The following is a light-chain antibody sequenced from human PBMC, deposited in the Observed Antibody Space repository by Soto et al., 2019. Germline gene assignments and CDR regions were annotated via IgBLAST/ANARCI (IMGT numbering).Light chain of an antibody. CDR2: EDN. V-gene: IGLV2-23*01. J-gene: IGLJ1*01. Sequence: QSALTQPASVSGSPGQSITISCTGTSSDVGTYNLVSWYQQHPGKAPKLMIYEDNKRPSGVSNRFSGSKSGNTASLTISGLQAEDEADYYCCSYAGRSTDVFGTGTKLTVL. CDR1: SSDVGTYNL. CDR3: CSYAGRSTDV.